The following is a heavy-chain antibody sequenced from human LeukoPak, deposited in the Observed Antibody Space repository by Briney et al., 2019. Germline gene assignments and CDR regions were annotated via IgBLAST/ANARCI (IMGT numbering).Heavy chain of an antibody. Sequence: PGGSLRLSCAASGFTFSSYAMSWVRQAPGKGLEWVSAISGSGGSTYYADSVKGRLTISRDNSKNTLYLQMNSLRAEDTAVYYCAKDRGDSSGYYWLAVYFDYWGHGIVVTVSS. CDR2: ISGSGGST. CDR3: AKDRGDSSGYYWLAVYFDY. J-gene: IGHJ4*01. D-gene: IGHD3-22*01. V-gene: IGHV3-23*01. CDR1: GFTFSSYA.